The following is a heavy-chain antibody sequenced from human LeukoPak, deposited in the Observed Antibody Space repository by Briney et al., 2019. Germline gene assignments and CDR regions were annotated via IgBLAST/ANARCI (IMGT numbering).Heavy chain of an antibody. CDR2: IYYSGST. CDR3: AGTYCSSTSCYTDY. D-gene: IGHD2-2*01. J-gene: IGHJ4*02. V-gene: IGHV4-59*08. CDR1: GGSISSYY. Sequence: SETLSLTCTVSGGSISSYYWSWIRQPPGKGLEWIAYIYYSGSTKYNPSLKGRVTISVDTSKNQFSLKLSSVTAADTAVYYCAGTYCSSTSCYTDYWGQGTLVTVSS.